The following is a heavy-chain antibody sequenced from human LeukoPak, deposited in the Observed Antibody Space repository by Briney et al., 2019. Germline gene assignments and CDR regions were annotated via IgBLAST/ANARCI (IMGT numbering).Heavy chain of an antibody. J-gene: IGHJ4*02. CDR1: GYTFTSYG. D-gene: IGHD6-19*01. CDR2: ISAYNGNT. CDR3: AIVGGPYSSGWFDY. Sequence: ASVKVSCKASGYTFTSYGISWVRQAPGQGLEWMGWISAYNGNTNYAQKLQGRVTMTTDTSTSTAYMELRSLRSDDTAVYYCAIVGGPYSSGWFDYWGQGTLVTVSS. V-gene: IGHV1-18*04.